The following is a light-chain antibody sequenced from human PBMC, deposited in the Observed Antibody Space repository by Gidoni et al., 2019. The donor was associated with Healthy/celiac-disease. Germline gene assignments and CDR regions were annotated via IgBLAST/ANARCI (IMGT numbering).Light chain of an antibody. V-gene: IGKV4-1*01. J-gene: IGKJ4*01. CDR2: WAS. CDR1: QSVLYSANNKNY. Sequence: DIVMTQSRDSLAGSLGERATINCKASQSVLYSANNKNYLAWYQQKPGQPPKLLIYWASTRESGVPDRFSGSGTGTDFTLTISSLQAEDVAVYYCQQYYSTPLTFGGGTKVEIK. CDR3: QQYYSTPLT.